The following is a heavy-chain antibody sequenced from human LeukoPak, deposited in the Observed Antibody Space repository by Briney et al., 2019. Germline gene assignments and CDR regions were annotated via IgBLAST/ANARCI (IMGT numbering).Heavy chain of an antibody. CDR3: ARVVRSTSIRDY. CDR1: GYTFTSYD. CDR2: MNPNSGNT. D-gene: IGHD2/OR15-2a*01. J-gene: IGHJ4*02. Sequence: VASVKVSCKASGYTFTSYDINWVRQATGQGLEWMGWMNPNSGNTGYAQKFQGRVTMTRNTSISTAYMELSSLRSEDTAVYYCARVVRSTSIRDYWGQGTLVTVSS. V-gene: IGHV1-8*01.